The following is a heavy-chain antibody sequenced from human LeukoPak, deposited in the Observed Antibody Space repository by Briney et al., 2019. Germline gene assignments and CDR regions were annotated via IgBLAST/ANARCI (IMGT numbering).Heavy chain of an antibody. CDR2: INPSGGST. V-gene: IGHV1-46*01. CDR3: ARSDPDRRTIAAANDY. D-gene: IGHD6-13*01. CDR1: GYAFTSYY. J-gene: IGHJ4*02. Sequence: ASVKVSCKAAGYAFTSYYMHWVRQAPGQGIEWLGVINPSGGSTSYAQKFQGRVTMTRDTSTSRVYMELSSLRSVDTAVYYCARSDPDRRTIAAANDYWGQRTLVTVSS.